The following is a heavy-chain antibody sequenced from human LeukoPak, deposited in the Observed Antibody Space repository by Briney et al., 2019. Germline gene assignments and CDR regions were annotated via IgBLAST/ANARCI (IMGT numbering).Heavy chain of an antibody. CDR1: GGSISSSSYY. CDR2: MFYSGST. J-gene: IGHJ5*02. D-gene: IGHD6-19*01. CDR3: ARHPSKSRIAVAGTPNWFDP. Sequence: SETLSLTCTVSGGSISSSSYYWGWIRQPPGKGLEWIGSMFYSGSTYYNPSLKSRVTISVDTSKNQFSLKLSSVTAADTAVYYCARHPSKSRIAVAGTPNWFDPWGQGTLVTVSS. V-gene: IGHV4-39*01.